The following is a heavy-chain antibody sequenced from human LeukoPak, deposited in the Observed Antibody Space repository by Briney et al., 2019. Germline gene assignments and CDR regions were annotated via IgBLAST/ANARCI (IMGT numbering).Heavy chain of an antibody. CDR2: ISISTTYI. D-gene: IGHD3-10*01. V-gene: IGHV3-21*01. CDR3: ARERFHGSGAPKYDY. CDR1: GFTLSSYS. J-gene: IGHJ4*02. Sequence: PGGSLRLSCAAPGFTLSSYSMNWVRQAPGKGLELVSSISISTTYIYDADSVKGRFTISRDNAKNSLFLQMNSLRVEDTAVYYCARERFHGSGAPKYDYWGQGTLVTVSS.